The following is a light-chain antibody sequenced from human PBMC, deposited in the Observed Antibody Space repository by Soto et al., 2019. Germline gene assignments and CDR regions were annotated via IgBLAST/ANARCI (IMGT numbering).Light chain of an antibody. J-gene: IGLJ1*01. CDR2: DVS. CDR3: YSYTSSSTYV. V-gene: IGLV2-14*01. CDR1: VSDVGAYNY. Sequence: QSVLTQPASVSGSPGQSITISCSGTVSDVGAYNYVSWYQQHPAKAPKLMIYDVSNRPSGVSDRFSGSKSGNTASLTISGLQAEDEADYYCYSYTSSSTYVFGSGTKVTVL.